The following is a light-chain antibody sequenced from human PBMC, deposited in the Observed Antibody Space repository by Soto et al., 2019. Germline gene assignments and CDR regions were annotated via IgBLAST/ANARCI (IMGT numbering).Light chain of an antibody. CDR3: HQRSNCPYN. CDR2: AVS. Sequence: EIVLTQSPATLSVSPGEGATLSCRASQSVCNYLAWYQQKPGQSPRLLIYAVSNRANGIPARFSGSGSGTDFTLPISRLEPEDIALYYCHQRSNCPYNFGRGTKLEI. V-gene: IGKV3-11*01. CDR1: QSVCNY. J-gene: IGKJ2*01.